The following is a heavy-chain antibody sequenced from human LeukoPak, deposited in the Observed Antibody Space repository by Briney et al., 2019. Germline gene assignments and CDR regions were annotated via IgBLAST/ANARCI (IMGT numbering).Heavy chain of an antibody. V-gene: IGHV3-23*01. CDR3: ARDRDSSGWYSDY. J-gene: IGHJ4*02. D-gene: IGHD6-19*01. Sequence: GGSLRLSCAASGFTFNNYVMSWVRQAPGKGLEWVSTINGGGYNTYYADSVKGRFTISRDNSKNTLSLQVNTLRAEDTAVYYCARDRDSSGWYSDYWGQGTLVTVSS. CDR1: GFTFNNYV. CDR2: INGGGYNT.